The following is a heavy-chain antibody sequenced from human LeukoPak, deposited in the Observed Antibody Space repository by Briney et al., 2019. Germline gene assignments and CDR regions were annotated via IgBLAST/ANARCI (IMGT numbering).Heavy chain of an antibody. CDR3: ARDLGQYYDTSDNWFDP. J-gene: IGHJ5*02. D-gene: IGHD3-22*01. CDR1: GFTFSNYW. V-gene: IGHV3-74*01. CDR2: INSDGINT. Sequence: GGSLRLSCAASGFTFSNYWMHWVRQAPGKGLVWVSRINSDGINTSYADSVKGRFTISRDNAKNTLNLQMNSLRAEDTAVYYCARDLGQYYDTSDNWFDPWGQGALVTVSS.